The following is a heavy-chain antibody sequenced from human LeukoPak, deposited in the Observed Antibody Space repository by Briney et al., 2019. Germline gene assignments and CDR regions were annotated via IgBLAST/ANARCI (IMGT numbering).Heavy chain of an antibody. CDR3: ARTPLLYYYDSSGYRFDY. V-gene: IGHV3-7*01. J-gene: IGHJ4*02. Sequence: GGSLRLSCAASGFTFSSYWMSWVRQAPGKGLEWVANIKQDGSEKYYVDSVKGRFTISRDNAKNSPYLQMNSLRAEDTAVYYCARTPLLYYYDSSGYRFDYWGQGTLVTVSS. D-gene: IGHD3-22*01. CDR2: IKQDGSEK. CDR1: GFTFSSYW.